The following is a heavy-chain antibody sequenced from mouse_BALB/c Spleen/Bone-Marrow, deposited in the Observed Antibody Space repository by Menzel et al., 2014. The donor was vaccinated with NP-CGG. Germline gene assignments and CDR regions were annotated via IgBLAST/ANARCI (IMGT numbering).Heavy chain of an antibody. CDR1: GFNIKDTY. Sequence: EVQLQESGAELVKPGASVKLSCTASGFNIKDTYLHWVKQRPEQGLEWIGRIDPANGNTKYDPKFQGKATLTADTSSNTAYLQLSSRTSEDTTVYYCAVFGNTNEEEYYYARDYGGQCTSDTVST. J-gene: IGHJ4*01. CDR3: AVFGNTNEEEYYYARDY. CDR2: IDPANGNT. V-gene: IGHV14-3*02. D-gene: IGHD5-2*01.